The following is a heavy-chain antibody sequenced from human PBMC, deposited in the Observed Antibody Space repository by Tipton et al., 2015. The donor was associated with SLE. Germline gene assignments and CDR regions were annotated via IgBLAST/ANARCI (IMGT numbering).Heavy chain of an antibody. D-gene: IGHD6-13*01. CDR1: GGPINSDY. Sequence: TLSLTCTVSGGPINSDYWSWIRQPPGKGLEWIGEINHSGSTNYNPSLKSRVTISVDTSKNQFSLKLRSVTAADTAVYYCARGYSSSWLYYYGMDVWGQGTTVTVSS. CDR3: ARGYSSSWLYYYGMDV. CDR2: INHSGST. J-gene: IGHJ6*02. V-gene: IGHV4-34*01.